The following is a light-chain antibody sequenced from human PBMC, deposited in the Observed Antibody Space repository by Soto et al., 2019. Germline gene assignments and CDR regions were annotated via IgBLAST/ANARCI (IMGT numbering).Light chain of an antibody. CDR1: SSNIGAGYD. Sequence: QSVLTQPPSVSGAPGQRVTISCTGSSSNIGAGYDVHWYQQLPGTAPKLLIYGNSNRPSGVPDRFSGSKSGTSASLAITGLQAEDEADYYCSSYTSSSTNVVFGGGTKVTVL. V-gene: IGLV1-40*01. J-gene: IGLJ2*01. CDR2: GNS. CDR3: SSYTSSSTNVV.